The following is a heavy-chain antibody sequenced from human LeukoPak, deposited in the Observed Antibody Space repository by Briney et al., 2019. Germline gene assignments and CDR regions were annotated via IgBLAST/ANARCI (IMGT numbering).Heavy chain of an antibody. CDR1: GFTFTTYA. V-gene: IGHV3-23*01. CDR3: TKPLRGWYDFDY. J-gene: IGHJ4*02. D-gene: IGHD6-19*01. Sequence: QTGGSLRLSCAASGFTFTTYATSWVRQAPGKGLDWVSGINSGGGVTHYADSVRGRFTISRDNSKNTVYLQMNSLRAEDTAVYYCTKPLRGWYDFDYWGQGTLVTVSS. CDR2: INSGGGVT.